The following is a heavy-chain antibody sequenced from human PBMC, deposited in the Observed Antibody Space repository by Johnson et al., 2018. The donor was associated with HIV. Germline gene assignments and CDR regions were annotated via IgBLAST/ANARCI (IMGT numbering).Heavy chain of an antibody. J-gene: IGHJ3*02. CDR3: AREKTTPDAFDI. V-gene: IGHV3-66*01. CDR1: GFTFDDYA. Sequence: VQLVESGGGLVKPGRSLRLSCAASGFTFDDYAMHWVRQAPGKGLEWVSVIYSGGSTYYADSVKGRFTISRDNSKNTLYLQMNSLRAEDTAVYYCAREKTTPDAFDIWGQGTMVTVSS. CDR2: IYSGGST. D-gene: IGHD4-11*01.